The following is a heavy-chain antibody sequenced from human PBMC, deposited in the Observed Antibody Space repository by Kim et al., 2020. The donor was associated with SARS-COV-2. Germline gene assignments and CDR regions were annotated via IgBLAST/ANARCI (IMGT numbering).Heavy chain of an antibody. CDR3: AKSLLCGVNLFYYALHV. Sequence: GGSLRLSCAASGFTFSTYGMHCVRQAPGKVLERLALISYDGSNKYYADSMKGRFTLSRDNSKNTLYRQMNSLRAEDTAMDFCAKSLLCGVNLFYYALHV. CDR2: ISYDGSNK. V-gene: IGHV3-30*18. CDR1: GFTFSTYG. D-gene: IGHD3-3*01. J-gene: IGHJ6*01.